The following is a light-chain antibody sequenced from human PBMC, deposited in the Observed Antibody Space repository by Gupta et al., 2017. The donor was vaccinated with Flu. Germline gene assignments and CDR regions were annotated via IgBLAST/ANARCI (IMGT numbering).Light chain of an antibody. CDR3: GTLEDRRNGLWV. J-gene: IGLJ3*02. V-gene: IGLV1-44*01. Sequence: VITSFYGSSPNIGNNVVSWYQRRPGTAPKLLIYNSHQRPSGVPERFSGSKSGTSASLAISGLQAEDEGDYYCGTLEDRRNGLWVFGGGTKLTVL. CDR1: SPNIGNNV. CDR2: NSH.